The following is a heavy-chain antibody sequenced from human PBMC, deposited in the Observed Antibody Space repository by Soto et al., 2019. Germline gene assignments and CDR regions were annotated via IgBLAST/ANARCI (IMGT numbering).Heavy chain of an antibody. Sequence: QVQLVQSGAEVKKPGASVKVSCKASGYTFTSYYMHWVRQAPGQGLEWMGIINPSGGSTSYAQKCQGRVTMTRETSTSTVYMELSSLRSEDTAVYYCVGLRFLEWPLDYWGQGTLVTVSS. J-gene: IGHJ4*02. CDR3: VGLRFLEWPLDY. CDR2: INPSGGST. CDR1: GYTFTSYY. V-gene: IGHV1-46*01. D-gene: IGHD3-3*01.